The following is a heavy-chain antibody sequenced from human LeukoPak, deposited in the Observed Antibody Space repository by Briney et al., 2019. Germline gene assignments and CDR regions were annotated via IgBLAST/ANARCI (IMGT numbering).Heavy chain of an antibody. D-gene: IGHD3-3*01. CDR3: AKSVAIYFYYGLDV. CDR1: GFTFSSYA. Sequence: GGSLRLSCAVSGFTFSSYAMTWVRQTPGKGLEWVSAISGSGGSTYYADSVKGRFTISRDNSKSTLFLQMNSLRAEDTAPYYCAKSVAIYFYYGLDVWGQGTTVAVSS. J-gene: IGHJ6*02. CDR2: ISGSGGST. V-gene: IGHV3-23*01.